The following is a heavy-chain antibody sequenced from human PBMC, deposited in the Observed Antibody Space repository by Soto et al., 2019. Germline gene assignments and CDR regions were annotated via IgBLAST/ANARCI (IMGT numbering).Heavy chain of an antibody. D-gene: IGHD1-1*01. J-gene: IGHJ4*02. CDR1: GFMFSSAW. CDR3: VEGWNDF. V-gene: IGHV3-15*01. Sequence: EVQMVQSGGDLVKPGVSLRLSCVTSGFMFSSAWMSWVRQAPGKGLEWVARIKSKGDGGARDYAAPVKGRFTISRDDSKNTVYLQMNSLRAEDTAVYYCVEGWNDFWGQGTLVTVSS. CDR2: IKSKGDGGAR.